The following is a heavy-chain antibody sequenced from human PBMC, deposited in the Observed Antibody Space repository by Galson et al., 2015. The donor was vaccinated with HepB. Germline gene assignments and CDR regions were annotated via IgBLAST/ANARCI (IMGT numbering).Heavy chain of an antibody. D-gene: IGHD1-14*01. CDR1: GGSFSVYY. CDR2: IYHSGST. V-gene: IGHV4-34*10. CDR3: ARVSRATGWYFDL. Sequence: QVQLQESGPGLVKPSETLSLTCAVYGGSFSVYYWSWLPQPPGTGLEWLGEIYHSGSTNYKPTLKSRLSISKDTSKNQISRKLSSVTAADTAVYYCARVSRATGWYFDLWGRGTLVTVSS. J-gene: IGHJ2*01.